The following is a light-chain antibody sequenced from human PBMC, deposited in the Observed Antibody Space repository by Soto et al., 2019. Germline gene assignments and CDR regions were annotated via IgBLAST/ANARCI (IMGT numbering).Light chain of an antibody. CDR1: QSISSY. CDR3: QQSYNTPYT. CDR2: GAS. Sequence: DIQMTQSPSSLSASVGERVTITCRASQSISSYLNWYQQKPGKAPKLLIYGASTLQSGVPPRFSGSGSGTDFTLTISSLQPEDFAAYYCQQSYNTPYTFGQGTKLEIK. J-gene: IGKJ2*01. V-gene: IGKV1-39*01.